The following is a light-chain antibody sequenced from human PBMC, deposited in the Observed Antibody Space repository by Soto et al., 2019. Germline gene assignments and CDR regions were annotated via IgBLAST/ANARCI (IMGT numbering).Light chain of an antibody. J-gene: IGKJ2*01. CDR1: QTVSSTY. V-gene: IGKV3-20*01. CDR2: GAS. Sequence: EIVLTQSPGTLYLSPGERATLSCRASQTVSSTYIAWYQQSPGQPPRLLIYGASSRATGIPDRFSGSGSGTDFTRTNSILEPEDFAVYFCKQYGRSPPFTFGQGTKVEIK. CDR3: KQYGRSPPFT.